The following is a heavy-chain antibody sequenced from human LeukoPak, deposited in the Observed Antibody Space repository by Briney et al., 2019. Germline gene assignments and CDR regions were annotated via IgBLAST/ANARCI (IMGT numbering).Heavy chain of an antibody. J-gene: IGHJ6*04. Sequence: PGGSLRLSCAVSGFTFSSYAMHRVRQAPGKGLEWVAVISYDGSTKYNADSVKGRFTISRDNSKNTLYLQMNSLRPEDTAVYYCARAQTRLPEASGWHASMDVWGKGTTVTVSS. D-gene: IGHD6-19*01. CDR2: ISYDGSTK. CDR3: ARAQTRLPEASGWHASMDV. CDR1: GFTFSSYA. V-gene: IGHV3-30*04.